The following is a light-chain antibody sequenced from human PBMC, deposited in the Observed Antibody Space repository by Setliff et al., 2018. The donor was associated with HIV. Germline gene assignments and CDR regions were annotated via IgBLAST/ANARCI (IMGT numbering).Light chain of an antibody. CDR1: SSNIGVNI. J-gene: IGLJ1*01. CDR3: AAWDNSLKGYV. Sequence: QSALTQPPSASGTPGQRVTISCSGSSSNIGVNIVNWYQHLPGTAPKLLIYNINQRPSGVPDRFSGSKSGTSASLAISGPQPEDEADYYCAAWDNSLKGYVFGSGTKVTVL. CDR2: NIN. V-gene: IGLV1-44*01.